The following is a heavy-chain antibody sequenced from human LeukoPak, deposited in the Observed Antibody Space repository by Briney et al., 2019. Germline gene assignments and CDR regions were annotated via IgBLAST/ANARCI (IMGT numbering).Heavy chain of an antibody. CDR3: ARPGRRDGYNSRFGGSYWYFDL. V-gene: IGHV1-2*02. CDR1: GYTFTGYY. D-gene: IGHD5-24*01. Sequence: GASVKVSCKASGYTFTGYYMHWVRQAPGQGLEWMGWINPNSGGTNYAQKFQGRVTMTRDTSISTAYMELSRLRSDDTAVYYCARPGRRDGYNSRFGGSYWYFDLWGRGTLVTVSS. J-gene: IGHJ2*01. CDR2: INPNSGGT.